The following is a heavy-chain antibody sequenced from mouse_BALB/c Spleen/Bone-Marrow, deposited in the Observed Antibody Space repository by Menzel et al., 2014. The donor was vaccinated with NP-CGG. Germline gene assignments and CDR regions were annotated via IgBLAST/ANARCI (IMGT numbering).Heavy chain of an antibody. CDR2: IDPANGNT. CDR3: ALYYYGSSGFAY. Sequence: EVQLQQSGAELVKPGASVKLSCTASGFNIKDTYMHWVKQRPEQGLEWIGRIDPANGNTKYDPKFQGKATLTADTSSNTAYLQLSSLTSEDTAVYYCALYYYGSSGFAYWGQGTLVTVSA. CDR1: GFNIKDTY. V-gene: IGHV14-3*02. J-gene: IGHJ3*01. D-gene: IGHD1-1*01.